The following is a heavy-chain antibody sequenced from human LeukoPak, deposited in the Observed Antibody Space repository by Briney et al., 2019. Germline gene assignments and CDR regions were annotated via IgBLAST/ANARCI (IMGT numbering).Heavy chain of an antibody. CDR3: AREGYSGSYFDY. V-gene: IGHV3-23*01. CDR2: IIGSGGNT. CDR1: GFTFSSYA. Sequence: GRSLRLSCAASGFTFSSYAMSWVRQAPGKGLEWVSSIIGSGGNTYYADSVKGRFTISRDSAENSLYLQMNSLRAEDTAVYYCAREGYSGSYFDYWGQGTLVTVSS. D-gene: IGHD1-26*01. J-gene: IGHJ4*02.